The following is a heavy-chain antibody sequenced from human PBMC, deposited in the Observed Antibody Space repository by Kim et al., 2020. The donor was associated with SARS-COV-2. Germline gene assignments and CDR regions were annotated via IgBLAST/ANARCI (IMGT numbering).Heavy chain of an antibody. D-gene: IGHD5-12*01. Sequence: TDYADHVKGRFTISREDSKNTLYLQTNSLNTEDTAVYYCTTDLSGYPKDYWGQGTLVTVSS. CDR3: TTDLSGYPKDY. J-gene: IGHJ4*02. V-gene: IGHV3-15*01. CDR2: T.